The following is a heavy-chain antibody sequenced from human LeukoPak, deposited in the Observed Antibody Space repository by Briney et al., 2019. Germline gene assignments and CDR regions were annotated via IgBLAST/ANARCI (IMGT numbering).Heavy chain of an antibody. CDR3: ARWDYDILTGYPHWFDP. V-gene: IGHV4-4*07. J-gene: IGHJ5*02. CDR2: IYTSGST. CDR1: GGSISSYY. D-gene: IGHD3-9*01. Sequence: SETLSLTCTVSGGSISSYYWSWIRQPAGQGLEWIGRIYTSGSTNYNPSLKSRVTMSVDTSKNQFSLKLSSVTAADTAVYYCARWDYDILTGYPHWFDPWGQGTLVTVSS.